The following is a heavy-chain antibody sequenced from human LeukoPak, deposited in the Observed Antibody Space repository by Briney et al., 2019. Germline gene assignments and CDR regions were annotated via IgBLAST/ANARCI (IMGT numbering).Heavy chain of an antibody. CDR2: IYYSGST. Sequence: SETLSLTCTVSGGSISSSSYYWGWIRQPPGKGLEWIGSIYYSGSTYYNPSLKSRVTISVDTSKNQFSLKLSSVTAADTAVYYCARGSYGPNTYYYDSSGYYQYYFDYWGQGTLVTVSS. V-gene: IGHV4-39*01. CDR1: GGSISSSSYY. CDR3: ARGSYGPNTYYYDSSGYYQYYFDY. J-gene: IGHJ4*02. D-gene: IGHD3-22*01.